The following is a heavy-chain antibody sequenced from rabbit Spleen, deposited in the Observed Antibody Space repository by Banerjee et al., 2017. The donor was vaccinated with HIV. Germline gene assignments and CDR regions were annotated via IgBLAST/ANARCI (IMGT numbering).Heavy chain of an antibody. J-gene: IGHJ6*01. CDR2: IAGSSGFT. V-gene: IGHV1S40*01. CDR1: GFSFSSSDY. D-gene: IGHD8-1*01. Sequence: QSLEESGGDLVKPGASLTLTCTASGFSFSSSDYMCWVRQAPGKGLEWISCIAGSSGFTYFATWAKGRFTISKTSSTTVTLQMTRLTAADTATYFCARDTASSFSSYGMDLWGPGTLVTVS. CDR3: ARDTASSFSSYGMDL.